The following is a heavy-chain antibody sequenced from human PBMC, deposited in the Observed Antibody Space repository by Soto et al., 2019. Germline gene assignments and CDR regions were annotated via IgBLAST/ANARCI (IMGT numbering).Heavy chain of an antibody. D-gene: IGHD7-27*01. V-gene: IGHV1-2*04. J-gene: IGHJ4*02. CDR2: INPNSGGT. Sequence: ASVKVSCKASGYTFTGYYMHWVRQAPGQGLEWMGWINPNSGGTNYAQKFQGWVTMTRDTSISTAYMELSRLRSGDTAVYYCATALTGDINGYDYWGQGTLVTVSS. CDR3: ATALTGDINGYDY. CDR1: GYTFTGYY.